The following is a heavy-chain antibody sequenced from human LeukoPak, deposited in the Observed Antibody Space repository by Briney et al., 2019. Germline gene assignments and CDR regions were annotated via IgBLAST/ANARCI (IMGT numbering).Heavy chain of an antibody. J-gene: IGHJ4*02. D-gene: IGHD5-24*01. CDR1: GFTFSSYG. Sequence: GGSLRLSCAASGFTFSSYGFHWVRQAPGKGLECVAVIWSDGSYKYYADSVKGRSTISRDDSKNTLYLQMNSLRAEDTAVYYCARDFSLQLFDYWGQGTLVTVFS. CDR3: ARDFSLQLFDY. V-gene: IGHV3-33*01. CDR2: IWSDGSYK.